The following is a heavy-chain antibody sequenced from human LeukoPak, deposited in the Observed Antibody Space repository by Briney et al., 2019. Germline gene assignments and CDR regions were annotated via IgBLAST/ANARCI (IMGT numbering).Heavy chain of an antibody. D-gene: IGHD3-22*01. CDR2: INPTRGSA. CDR1: GYTFTTYY. CDR3: ARESHNVAWHLGGY. Sequence: ASVKVCCKASGYTFTTYYMHWVRQAPGQGLEWMGMINPTRGSASYAQKFQDRVTMTRDTSTSTVYMELSSLTSEDTAVYYCARESHNVAWHLGGYWGQGTLVTVSS. V-gene: IGHV1-46*01. J-gene: IGHJ4*02.